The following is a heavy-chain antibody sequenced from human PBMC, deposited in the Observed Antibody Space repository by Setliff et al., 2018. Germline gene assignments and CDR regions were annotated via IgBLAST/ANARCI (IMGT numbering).Heavy chain of an antibody. Sequence: PSETLSLTCTVSGGSVGNSHYYWSWIRQPAGKGLEWIGHIYTSWSSHYNPSLKSRVTISVDTSKNQFSLKLSSVTAADTAVYYCARGRAGHSGHWGQGTLVTVSS. CDR2: IYTSWSS. CDR3: ARGRAGHSGH. D-gene: IGHD6-19*01. CDR1: GGSVGNSHYY. J-gene: IGHJ4*02. V-gene: IGHV4-61*09.